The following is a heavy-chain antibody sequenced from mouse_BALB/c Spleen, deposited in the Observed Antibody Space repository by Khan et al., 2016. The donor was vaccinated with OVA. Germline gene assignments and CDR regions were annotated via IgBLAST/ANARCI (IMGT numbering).Heavy chain of an antibody. Sequence: QVQLQQSGAELVRPGTSVKVSCKASGYAFTNNLIECVKQRPGQGLEWIGMINPGSGGTNYNEKFKGKATLTADKSSSTAYMQLYSLTSDDSAVYFCARGGGYSAYWGQGTLVTVSS. CDR3: ARGGGYSAY. CDR2: INPGSGGT. J-gene: IGHJ3*01. V-gene: IGHV1-54*01. CDR1: GYAFTNNL. D-gene: IGHD2-3*01.